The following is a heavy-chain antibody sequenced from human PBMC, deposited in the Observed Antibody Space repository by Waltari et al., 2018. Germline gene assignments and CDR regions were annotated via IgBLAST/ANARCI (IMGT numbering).Heavy chain of an antibody. J-gene: IGHJ4*02. V-gene: IGHV3-23*01. Sequence: EVQLLESGGGLVQPGGSLRLSCVASEFTFSSYAMSWVRQAPGKGLEWVSAISGSGGSTYYADSVKGRFTISRDNSKNTLYLQMNSLRAEDTAVYYGAGYYYGSGVGVYWGQGTLVTVSS. CDR1: EFTFSSYA. CDR2: ISGSGGST. D-gene: IGHD3-10*01. CDR3: AGYYYGSGVGVY.